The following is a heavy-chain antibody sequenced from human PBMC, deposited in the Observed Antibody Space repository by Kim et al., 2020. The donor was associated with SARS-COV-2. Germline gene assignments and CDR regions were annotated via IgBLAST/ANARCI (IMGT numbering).Heavy chain of an antibody. D-gene: IGHD1-26*01. CDR3: ARDGRGPVFNAFDI. J-gene: IGHJ3*02. V-gene: IGHV3-21*01. Sequence: ADSVNGRFTISRDHAKNSLYLQMNSLRAEDTAVYYCARDGRGPVFNAFDIWGQGTMVTVSS.